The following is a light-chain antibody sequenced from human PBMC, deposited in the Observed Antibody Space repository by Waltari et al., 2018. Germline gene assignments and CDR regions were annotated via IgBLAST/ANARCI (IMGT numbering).Light chain of an antibody. CDR1: SLRRYY. V-gene: IGLV3-19*01. Sequence: SSELTQDPAVSVALGQTVRITCQGDSLRRYYASWYQQRPGQAPRLVLYGQDNRPSWIPDRFSGSTSGDTASLTITGAQAEDEADYYCHSRDTISTRVFGGVTRLTV. CDR3: HSRDTISTRV. CDR2: GQD. J-gene: IGLJ3*02.